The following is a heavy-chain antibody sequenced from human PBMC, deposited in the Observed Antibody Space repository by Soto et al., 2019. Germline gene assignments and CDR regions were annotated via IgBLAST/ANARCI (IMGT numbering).Heavy chain of an antibody. CDR2: ISAYNGNT. Sequence: ASVKVSCKASGYTFTSYCISWVRQAPGQGLEWMGWISAYNGNTSYAQKLQGRVTMTTDTSTSTAYMELRSLRSDDTAVYYCARDFGSIAAAGTLDYWGQGTLVTVSS. CDR1: GYTFTSYC. D-gene: IGHD6-13*01. CDR3: ARDFGSIAAAGTLDY. J-gene: IGHJ4*02. V-gene: IGHV1-18*01.